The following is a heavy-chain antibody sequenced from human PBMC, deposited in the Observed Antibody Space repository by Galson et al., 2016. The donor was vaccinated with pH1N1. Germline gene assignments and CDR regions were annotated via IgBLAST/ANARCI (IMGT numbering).Heavy chain of an antibody. J-gene: IGHJ6*04. D-gene: IGHD2-15*01. V-gene: IGHV3-21*01. Sequence: SLRLSCAASGFTFSSYSMNWVRQAPGKGLEWVSSISSSSSYIYYADSVKGRFSISRDNAKNSLYLQMNSLRAEDTAVYYCASAYCSGGRCYSDFQFDVWGEGTTVTVSS. CDR3: ASAYCSGGRCYSDFQFDV. CDR1: GFTFSSYS. CDR2: ISSSSSYI.